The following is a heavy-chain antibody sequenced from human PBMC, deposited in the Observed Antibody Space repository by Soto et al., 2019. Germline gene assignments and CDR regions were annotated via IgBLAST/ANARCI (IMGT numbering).Heavy chain of an antibody. V-gene: IGHV1-69*13. CDR3: AREDTAMVTAANWFDP. D-gene: IGHD5-18*01. CDR2: IIPIFGTA. CDR1: GGTFSSYA. Sequence: SVKVSCKASGGTFSSYAISWVRQAPGQGLEWMGGIIPIFGTANYAQKFQGRVTITADESTSTAYMELSSLRSEDTAVYYCAREDTAMVTAANWFDPWGQGTLVTVSS. J-gene: IGHJ5*02.